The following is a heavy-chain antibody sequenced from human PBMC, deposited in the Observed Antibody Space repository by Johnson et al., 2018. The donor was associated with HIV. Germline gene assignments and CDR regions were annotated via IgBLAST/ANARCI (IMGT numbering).Heavy chain of an antibody. J-gene: IGHJ3*01. CDR2: IGTAGDT. V-gene: IGHV3-13*01. CDR3: SRRSTRSDGFDL. D-gene: IGHD2-2*01. Sequence: VQLVESGGGLEQPGGSLRLSCADSGCTFSRDDMHGVRQATGKGLEWVSGIGTAGDTYYPGSVKGRFTISRENAKNSFDLQMNSLTAGDTAVYYCSRRSTRSDGFDLWGQGTMVIVSS. CDR1: GCTFSRDD.